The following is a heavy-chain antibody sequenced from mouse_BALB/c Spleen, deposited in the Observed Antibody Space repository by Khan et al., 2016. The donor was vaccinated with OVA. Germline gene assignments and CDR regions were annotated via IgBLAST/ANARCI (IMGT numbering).Heavy chain of an antibody. V-gene: IGHV2-6-5*01. J-gene: IGHJ4*01. CDR1: GFSLTDYA. CDR2: IWAGGSK. Sequence: VQLQESGPGLVAPSQTLSITCTVSGFSLTDYAVSWIRQPPGKGLEWLGVIWAGGSKSYYSVLKSRLSISKDNSKSQVFLKVNSLQTADTAMYYCAEDPHYDGMDYWGQGTSVTVSS. CDR3: AEDPHYDGMDY.